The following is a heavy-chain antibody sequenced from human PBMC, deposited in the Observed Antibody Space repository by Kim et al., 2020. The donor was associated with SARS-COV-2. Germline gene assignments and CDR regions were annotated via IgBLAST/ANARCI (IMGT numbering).Heavy chain of an antibody. V-gene: IGHV4-39*01. CDR3: ARARSTSCYGY. J-gene: IGHJ4*02. CDR2: IYYSGST. CDR1: GVSISSSSYY. D-gene: IGHD2-2*01. Sequence: SETLSLTCTVSGVSISSSSYYWGWIRQPPGKGLEWIGSIYYSGSTYYNPSLKSRVTISVDTSKNQFSLKLSSVTAADTAVYYCARARSTSCYGYWGQGTLVTVSS.